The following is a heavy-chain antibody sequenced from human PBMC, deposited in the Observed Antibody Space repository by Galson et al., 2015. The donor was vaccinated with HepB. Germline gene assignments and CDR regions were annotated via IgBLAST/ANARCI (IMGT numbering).Heavy chain of an antibody. V-gene: IGHV3-30*03. D-gene: IGHD2-2*03. CDR2: ISYDGSNK. J-gene: IGHJ5*02. CDR1: GSTFSSYG. Sequence: SLRLSCAASGSTFSSYGMHWVRQAPGKGLEWVAVISYDGSNKYYADSVKGRFTISRDDSKSIAYLQMNSLKTEDTAVYYCTRDTLDIVVVPAAVLGGRGWFDPWGQGTLVTVSS. CDR3: TRDTLDIVVVPAAVLGGRGWFDP.